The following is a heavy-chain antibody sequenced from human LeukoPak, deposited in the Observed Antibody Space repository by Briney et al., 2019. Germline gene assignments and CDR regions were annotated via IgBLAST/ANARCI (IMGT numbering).Heavy chain of an antibody. V-gene: IGHV3-11*04. CDR3: ARARGGYYMDV. Sequence: LTCAVYGGSFSGYYWSWIRQPPGKGLEWVSYISSSSSTIYYADSVKGRFTISRDSAKNSLYLQMNSLRAEDTAVYYCARARGGYYMDVWGKGTTVTVSS. D-gene: IGHD2-15*01. CDR1: GGSFSGYY. J-gene: IGHJ6*03. CDR2: ISSSSSTI.